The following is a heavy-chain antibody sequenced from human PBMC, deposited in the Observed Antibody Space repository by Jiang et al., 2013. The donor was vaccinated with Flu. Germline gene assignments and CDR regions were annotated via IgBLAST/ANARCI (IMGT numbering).Heavy chain of an antibody. Sequence: ETLSLTCAVYRWVLQWLLLELDPPAPGKGLEWIGEINHSGSTNYNPSLKSRVTISVDTSKNQFSLKLSSVTAADTAVYYCERGFSSWLRKYFQHWGQGTLVTVSS. CDR2: INHSGST. J-gene: IGHJ1*01. CDR3: ERGFSSWLRKYFQH. D-gene: IGHD6-13*01. CDR1: RWVLQWLL. V-gene: IGHV4-34*01.